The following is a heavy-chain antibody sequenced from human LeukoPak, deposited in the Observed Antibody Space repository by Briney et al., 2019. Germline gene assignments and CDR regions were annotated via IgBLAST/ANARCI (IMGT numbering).Heavy chain of an antibody. J-gene: IGHJ4*02. D-gene: IGHD1-7*01. CDR2: IYSGGNT. V-gene: IGHV3-66*01. Sequence: GGSLRLSCTASGFTFGDYAMSWVRQTPGKGLEWVSVIYSGGNTYYADSVKGRFTISRDNSKNTLDLQMNSLRVEDTAVYYCARAFNWNYGHWGQGTLVTVSS. CDR1: GFTFGDYA. CDR3: ARAFNWNYGH.